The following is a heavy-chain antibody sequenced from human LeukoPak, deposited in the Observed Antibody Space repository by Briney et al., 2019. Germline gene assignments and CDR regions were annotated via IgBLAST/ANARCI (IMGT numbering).Heavy chain of an antibody. CDR1: GGSISSYY. V-gene: IGHV4-59*01. J-gene: IGHJ6*02. CDR2: IYYSGST. D-gene: IGHD6-19*01. CDR3: ARDRDGGSGWAFGMDV. Sequence: SETLSLTCTVSGGSISSYYWSWIRQPPGKGLEWIGYIYYSGSTNYNPSLKSRVTISVDTSKSQFSLKLSSVTAADTAVYYCARDRDGGSGWAFGMDVWGQGTTVTVSS.